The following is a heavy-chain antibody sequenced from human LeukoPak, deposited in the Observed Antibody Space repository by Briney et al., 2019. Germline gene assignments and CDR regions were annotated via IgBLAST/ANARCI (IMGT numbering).Heavy chain of an antibody. CDR3: ARDLPYCSSTSCRTDY. CDR1: GFSFNNYA. V-gene: IGHV3-30-3*01. CDR2: ISYDGSNK. D-gene: IGHD2-2*01. J-gene: IGHJ4*02. Sequence: GGSLRLSCAASGFSFNNYAMSWVRQAPGKGLEWVAVISYDGSNKYYADSVKGRFTISRDNSKNTLYLQMNSLRAEDTAVYYCARDLPYCSSTSCRTDYWGQGTLVTVSS.